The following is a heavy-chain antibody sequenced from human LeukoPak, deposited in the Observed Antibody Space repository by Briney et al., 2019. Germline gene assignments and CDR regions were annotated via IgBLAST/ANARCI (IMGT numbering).Heavy chain of an antibody. V-gene: IGHV3-23*01. J-gene: IGHJ4*02. CDR3: AGDRNSDWYSPLDC. D-gene: IGHD6-19*01. Sequence: GGSLRLSCVGSGFTFTKCAISWVRQAPGKGLEWVAIITATGDTAYYADSVKGRFTISRDNSRNTVYMQMDSLRAEDTAIYYCAGDRNSDWYSPLDCWGQGTQVTVS. CDR1: GFTFTKCA. CDR2: ITATGDTA.